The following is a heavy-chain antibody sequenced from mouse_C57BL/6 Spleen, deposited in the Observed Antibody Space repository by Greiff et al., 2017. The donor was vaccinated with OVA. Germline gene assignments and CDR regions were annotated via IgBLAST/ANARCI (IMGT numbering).Heavy chain of an antibody. CDR3: ARDNCSNYEPAGALAY. J-gene: IGHJ3*01. V-gene: IGHV1-72*01. CDR2: IDPNSGGT. Sequence: QVQLQQPGAELVKPGASVKLSCKASGYTFTSYWMHWVKQRPGRGLEWIGRIDPNSGGTKYNEKFKSKATLTVDKPSSTAYLQLSSLTSEDSAVYYGARDNCSNYEPAGALAYWGQGTLVTVSA. CDR1: GYTFTSYW. D-gene: IGHD2-5*01.